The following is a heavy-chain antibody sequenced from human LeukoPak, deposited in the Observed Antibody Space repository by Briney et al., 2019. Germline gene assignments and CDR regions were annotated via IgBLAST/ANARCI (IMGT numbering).Heavy chain of an antibody. CDR3: ARAGSSWYTPWFDP. CDR1: GFTFSSYS. J-gene: IGHJ5*02. D-gene: IGHD6-13*01. V-gene: IGHV3-21*01. Sequence: GGSLRLSCAASGFTFSSYSMNWVRQAPGKGLEWVSSISGSSSHIYYADSVKGRFTISRDNAKNSLYLQMNSLRAGDTAVYYCARAGSSWYTPWFDPWGQGTLVTVSS. CDR2: ISGSSSHI.